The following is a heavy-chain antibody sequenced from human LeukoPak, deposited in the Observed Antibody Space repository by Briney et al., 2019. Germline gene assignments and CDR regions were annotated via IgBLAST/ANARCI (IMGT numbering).Heavy chain of an antibody. CDR3: ATGAAAGTGRAYYYYYGMDV. CDR1: GYTLTELS. V-gene: IGHV1-24*01. CDR2: FDPEDGET. J-gene: IGHJ6*02. Sequence: ASVKVSCKVSGYTLTELSMHWVRQAPGKGLEWMGGFDPEDGETIYAQKFQGRVTMTEDTSTDTAYMELSSLRSEDTAVYDCATGAAAGTGRAYYYYYGMDVWGQGTTVTVSS. D-gene: IGHD6-13*01.